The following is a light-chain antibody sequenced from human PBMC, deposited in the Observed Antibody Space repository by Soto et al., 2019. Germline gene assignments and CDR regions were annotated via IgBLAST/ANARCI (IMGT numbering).Light chain of an antibody. Sequence: QSALTQPASVSGSPGQSITISCTGTSSDVGSTFNYVSWYQHHPGKAPRLIMSDVNHRPSGVSDRFSGSKSGNTASLTISVLQAEDEAHYFCSAYSTGSTPVLFGGGTKLTVL. CDR3: SAYSTGSTPVL. CDR2: DVN. CDR1: SSDVGSTFNY. J-gene: IGLJ3*02. V-gene: IGLV2-14*03.